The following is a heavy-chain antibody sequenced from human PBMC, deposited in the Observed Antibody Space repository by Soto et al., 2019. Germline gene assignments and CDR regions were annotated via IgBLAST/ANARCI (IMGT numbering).Heavy chain of an antibody. D-gene: IGHD2-21*02. J-gene: IGHJ4*02. V-gene: IGHV3-23*01. CDR1: GFTFSKYA. Sequence: GGSLRLSCEASGFTFSKYAMIWVRQAPGKGQEWVSGITGSGLTIEHSASVKGRFTISRDNSKNTVYLQMNSLRAEDTAIYYCAKDDVSGDGLWLVSDWGQGTPVTVS. CDR3: AKDDVSGDGLWLVSD. CDR2: ITGSGLTI.